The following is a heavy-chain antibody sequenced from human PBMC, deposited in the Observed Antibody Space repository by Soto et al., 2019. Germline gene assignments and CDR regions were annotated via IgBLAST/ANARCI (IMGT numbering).Heavy chain of an antibody. V-gene: IGHV3-30*03. D-gene: IGHD3-22*01. CDR3: ATLVMDDSSGYSDY. Sequence: QVQLVESGGGVVQPGRSLRLSCAASGFTFSSYGMHWVRQAPGKGLEWVAVISYDGSNKYYADSVKGRFTISRDNSKNTLYLQMNSLRAENKAVYYCATLVMDDSSGYSDYWGQGTLVTVSS. CDR2: ISYDGSNK. CDR1: GFTFSSYG. J-gene: IGHJ4*02.